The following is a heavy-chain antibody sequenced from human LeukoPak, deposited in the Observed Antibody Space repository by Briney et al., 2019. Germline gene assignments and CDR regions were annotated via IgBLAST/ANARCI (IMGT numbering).Heavy chain of an antibody. CDR1: GYTFTSYD. Sequence: GASVKVSCKASGYTFTSYDINWVRQATGQGLEWMGWMNPNSGNTGYARKFQGRVTMTRNTPISTAYMELSSLRSEDTAVYYCARVAVVVPAAILWYYYYGMDVWGQGTTVTVSS. D-gene: IGHD2-2*01. CDR3: ARVAVVVPAAILWYYYYGMDV. J-gene: IGHJ6*02. V-gene: IGHV1-8*01. CDR2: MNPNSGNT.